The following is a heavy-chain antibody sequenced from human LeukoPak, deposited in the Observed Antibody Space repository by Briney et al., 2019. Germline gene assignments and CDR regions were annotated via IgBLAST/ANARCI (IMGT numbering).Heavy chain of an antibody. CDR2: INWNGGST. V-gene: IGHV3-20*04. CDR1: GFTFDDYG. J-gene: IGHJ6*03. D-gene: IGHD2-2*02. Sequence: GGSLRLSCAASGFTFDDYGMSWVRQAPGKGLEWVSGINWNGGSTGYADSVKGRFTISRDNAKNSLYLQMNGLRAEDTALYYCARVDCSSTSCYMDYYYYYMDVWGKGTTVTVSS. CDR3: ARVDCSSTSCYMDYYYYYMDV.